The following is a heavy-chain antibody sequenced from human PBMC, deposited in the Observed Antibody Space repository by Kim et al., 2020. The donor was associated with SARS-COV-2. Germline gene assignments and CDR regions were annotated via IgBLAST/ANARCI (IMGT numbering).Heavy chain of an antibody. Sequence: SVKVSCKASGGTFSSYAISWVRQAPGQGLEWMGRIIPILGIANYAQKFQGRVTITADKSTSTAYMELSSLRSEDTAVYYCARARGSTSFVAGLNWFDPWGQGTLVTVSS. CDR2: IIPILGIA. CDR1: GGTFSSYA. D-gene: IGHD2-2*01. V-gene: IGHV1-69*04. CDR3: ARARGSTSFVAGLNWFDP. J-gene: IGHJ5*02.